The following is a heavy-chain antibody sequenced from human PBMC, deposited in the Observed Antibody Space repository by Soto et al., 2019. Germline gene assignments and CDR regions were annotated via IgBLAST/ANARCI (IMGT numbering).Heavy chain of an antibody. J-gene: IGHJ4*02. V-gene: IGHV3-23*01. CDR1: GFTFSSYA. Sequence: GGSLRLSCAASGFTFSSYAMSWVRQAPGKGLEWVSVMSDSGGTTYYADSVKGRFTISRDNSRNTLYLQMDSLRAEDTAVYYCAKPRSGWYVLDYWGQGTLVTVSS. D-gene: IGHD6-19*01. CDR3: AKPRSGWYVLDY. CDR2: MSDSGGTT.